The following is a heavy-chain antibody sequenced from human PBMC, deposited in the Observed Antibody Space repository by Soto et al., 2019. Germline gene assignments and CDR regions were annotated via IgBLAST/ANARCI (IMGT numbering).Heavy chain of an antibody. CDR2: IYYSGST. D-gene: IGHD6-13*01. CDR3: ARGAAAGTRYFDL. V-gene: IGHV4-59*01. J-gene: IGHJ2*01. Sequence: XETLSLTCTVSGFSISSYYWSWIRQPPGKGLEWIGYIYYSGSTNYNPSLKSRVTISVDTSKNQFSLKLSSVTAADTAVYYCARGAAAGTRYFDLWGRGTLVTVSS. CDR1: GFSISSYY.